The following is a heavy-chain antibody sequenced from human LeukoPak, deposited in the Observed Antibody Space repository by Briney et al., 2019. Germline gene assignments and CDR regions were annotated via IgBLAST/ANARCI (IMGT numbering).Heavy chain of an antibody. V-gene: IGHV3-23*01. Sequence: PGGSLRLSCTASGFTFSGYAMAWVRQAPGKGLEWVSGITGSGDTMYYADSVKGRFTISRDNSKNTLNLQMNSLRAEDTAVYYCAKRDYYDSGGYAPLFDYWGQGTLVTVSS. D-gene: IGHD3-22*01. CDR1: GFTFSGYA. CDR3: AKRDYYDSGGYAPLFDY. CDR2: ITGSGDTM. J-gene: IGHJ4*02.